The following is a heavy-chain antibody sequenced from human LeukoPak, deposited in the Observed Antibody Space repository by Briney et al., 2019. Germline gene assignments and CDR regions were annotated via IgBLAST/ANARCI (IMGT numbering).Heavy chain of an antibody. Sequence: GGSLRLSCAASGFTFSSYAMSWVRQAPGKGLKWVSAISGSGGSTYYADSVKGRFTISRDNSKNTLYLQMNSLRAEDTAVYYCAKEGCSGGSCYSGGYYYYMDVWGKGTTVTVSS. J-gene: IGHJ6*03. CDR2: ISGSGGST. D-gene: IGHD2-15*01. CDR3: AKEGCSGGSCYSGGYYYYMDV. V-gene: IGHV3-23*01. CDR1: GFTFSSYA.